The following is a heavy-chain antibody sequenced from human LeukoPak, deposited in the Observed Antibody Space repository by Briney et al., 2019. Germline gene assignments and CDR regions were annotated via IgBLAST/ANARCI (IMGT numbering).Heavy chain of an antibody. D-gene: IGHD3-22*01. Sequence: SETLSLTCTVSGGSISSGGYYWSWIRQHPGKGLEWIGYIYYSGSTYYNPSLKSRVTISVDTSKNQFSLKLSSVTAADTAVYYCARDVGSGSVDYWGQGTLVTVSS. CDR1: GGSISSGGYY. CDR3: ARDVGSGSVDY. CDR2: IYYSGST. V-gene: IGHV4-31*03. J-gene: IGHJ4*02.